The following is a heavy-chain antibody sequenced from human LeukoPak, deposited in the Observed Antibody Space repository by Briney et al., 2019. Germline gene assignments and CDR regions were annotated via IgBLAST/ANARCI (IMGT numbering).Heavy chain of an antibody. CDR1: GFTFSNYE. Sequence: PGGSVRLSCAASGFTFSNYEMNWVRQAPGKGLEWVSYISRSSTTMYYADSVKGRFTISRDSAKNSLYLQMNSLRAEDTAVYYCASSYSSGWYFDYWGQGTLVTVSS. CDR2: ISRSSTTM. J-gene: IGHJ4*02. D-gene: IGHD6-19*01. CDR3: ASSYSSGWYFDY. V-gene: IGHV3-48*03.